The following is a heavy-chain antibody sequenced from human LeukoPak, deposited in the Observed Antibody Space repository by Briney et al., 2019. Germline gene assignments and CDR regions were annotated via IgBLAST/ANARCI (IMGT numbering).Heavy chain of an antibody. CDR3: ARGPLLRGR. CDR1: GYTFTSYG. V-gene: IGHV1-18*01. CDR2: ISAYNGNT. D-gene: IGHD5/OR15-5a*01. Sequence: ASVKVSCKASGYTFTSYGISWVRQAPGQGLEWMGWISAYNGNTNYAQKFQGRVTMTRNTSISTAYMELSSLRSEDTAVYYCARGPLLRGRWGQGTLVTVSS. J-gene: IGHJ4*02.